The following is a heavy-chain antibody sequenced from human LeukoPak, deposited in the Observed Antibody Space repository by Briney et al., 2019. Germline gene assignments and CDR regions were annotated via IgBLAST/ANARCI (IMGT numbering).Heavy chain of an antibody. J-gene: IGHJ4*02. CDR1: GYTFTNYG. CDR2: INPSGGST. D-gene: IGHD5-18*01. V-gene: IGHV1-46*01. Sequence: ASVKVSCKASGYTFTNYGFSWVRQAPGQGLEWMGVINPSGGSTNYAQKFQGRVTMTRDTSTSTVYMELRSLRSEDTAVYSCARGVHNYGNFDFWGQGTLVTVSS. CDR3: ARGVHNYGNFDF.